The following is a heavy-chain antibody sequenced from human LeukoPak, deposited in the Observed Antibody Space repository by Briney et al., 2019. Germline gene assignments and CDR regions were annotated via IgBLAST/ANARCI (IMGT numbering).Heavy chain of an antibody. V-gene: IGHV3-48*03. J-gene: IGHJ5*02. CDR2: ISSSGTTI. CDR1: GFTFSSFE. D-gene: IGHD6-19*01. Sequence: GGSLRLSCAASGFTFSSFEMNWVRQAPGKGLEWISYISSSGTTIYYADSVKGRFTVSRDNAKNSLYLQMNSLRAEDTAVYYCARDSSGWYHWFDPWGQGTLVTVSS. CDR3: ARDSSGWYHWFDP.